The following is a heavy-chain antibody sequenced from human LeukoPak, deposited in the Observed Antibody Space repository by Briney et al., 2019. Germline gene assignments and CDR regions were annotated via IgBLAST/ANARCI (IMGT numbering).Heavy chain of an antibody. V-gene: IGHV3-23*01. Sequence: PGGSLRLSCAASGFTFSSYAMSWVRQAPGKGLEWVSAISGSGGSTYYADSVKGRFTISRDNSKNTLYLQMNSLRAEDTAVYYCAKGYYYDSSGYTFPSHCDYWGQGTLVTVSS. D-gene: IGHD3-22*01. CDR2: ISGSGGST. CDR3: AKGYYYDSSGYTFPSHCDY. CDR1: GFTFSSYA. J-gene: IGHJ4*02.